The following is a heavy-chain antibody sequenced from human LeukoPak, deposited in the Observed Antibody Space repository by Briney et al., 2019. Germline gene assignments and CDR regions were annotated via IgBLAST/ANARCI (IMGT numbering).Heavy chain of an antibody. J-gene: IGHJ5*02. CDR3: ARRDYAAWFDP. V-gene: IGHV4-39*07. CDR2: VYYSGSI. D-gene: IGHD4/OR15-4a*01. Sequence: SETLSLTCSVSGDSITSGEYYWAWLRQPPGKGLEWLGSVYYSGSIKYNPSLKGRVSTSRDMSKNQFSLNLNSVNATDTAVYYCARRDYAAWFDPWGQGTLVTVSS. CDR1: GDSITSGEYY.